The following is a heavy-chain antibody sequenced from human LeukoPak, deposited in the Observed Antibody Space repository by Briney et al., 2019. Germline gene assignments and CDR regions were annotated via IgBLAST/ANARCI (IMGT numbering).Heavy chain of an antibody. Sequence: AASVKASCKASGGTFSSYAISWVRQAPGQGLEWMGGIIPIFGTANYAQKFQGRVTITADESTSTAYMELSSLRSEDTAVYYCALYCSGGSCYPYYYYYGMDVWGQGTTVTVSS. CDR3: ALYCSGGSCYPYYYYYGMDV. CDR2: IIPIFGTA. J-gene: IGHJ6*02. V-gene: IGHV1-69*13. CDR1: GGTFSSYA. D-gene: IGHD2-15*01.